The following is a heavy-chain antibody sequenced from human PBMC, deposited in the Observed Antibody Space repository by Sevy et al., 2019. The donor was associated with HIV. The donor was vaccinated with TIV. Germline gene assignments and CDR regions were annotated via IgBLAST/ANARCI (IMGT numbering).Heavy chain of an antibody. CDR1: GASISSSGHY. CDR3: AGPILTYNNGWSYYDY. D-gene: IGHD6-19*01. Sequence: SETLSLTCTVSGASISSSGHYWGWIRQPPGKGLEWLASINYSGITFYNPSLKSRVTISADTSKNLFSLDLNSVTAADTAIYFCAGPILTYNNGWSYYDYWGQGTVVTVSS. CDR2: INYSGIT. V-gene: IGHV4-39*01. J-gene: IGHJ4*02.